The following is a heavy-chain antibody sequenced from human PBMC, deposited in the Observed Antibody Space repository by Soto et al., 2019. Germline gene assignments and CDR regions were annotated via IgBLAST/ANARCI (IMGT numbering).Heavy chain of an antibody. CDR3: ARVATYYYDSSGYSPDY. Sequence: QVQLVQSGAEVKKPGASVKVSCKASGYTFTSYDINWVRQATGQGLEWMGWMNPNSGNTGYAQKFQGRVTMTRNTSISTAYMELSSLRSEDTAEYYCARVATYYYDSSGYSPDYWGQGTLVTVSS. D-gene: IGHD3-22*01. CDR1: GYTFTSYD. J-gene: IGHJ4*02. V-gene: IGHV1-8*01. CDR2: MNPNSGNT.